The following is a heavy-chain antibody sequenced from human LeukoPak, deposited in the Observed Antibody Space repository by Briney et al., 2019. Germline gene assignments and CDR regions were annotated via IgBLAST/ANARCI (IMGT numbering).Heavy chain of an antibody. CDR3: ARVGVLRYFDWLSKTKNWFEP. D-gene: IGHD3-9*01. V-gene: IGHV1-18*01. Sequence: ASVKVSCKASGYTFTSYGISWVRQAPGQGLEWMGWISAYNGNTNYAQKLQGRVTMTTDTSTSTAYMELRSLRSDDTAVYYCARVGVLRYFDWLSKTKNWFEPWGQGTLVTVSS. CDR2: ISAYNGNT. J-gene: IGHJ5*02. CDR1: GYTFTSYG.